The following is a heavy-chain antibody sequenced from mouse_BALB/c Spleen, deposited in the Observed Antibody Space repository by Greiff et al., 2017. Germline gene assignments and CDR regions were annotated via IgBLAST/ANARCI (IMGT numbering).Heavy chain of an antibody. CDR3: ARHCYGSSYAMDY. CDR1: GFAFSSYD. J-gene: IGHJ4*01. V-gene: IGHV5-12-1*01. D-gene: IGHD1-1*01. CDR2: ISSGGGST. Sequence: EVQRVESGGGLVKPGGSLKLSCAASGFAFSSYDMSWVRQTPEKRLEWVAYISSGGGSTYYPDTVKGRFTISRDNAKNTLYLQMSSLKSEDTAMYYCARHCYGSSYAMDYWGQGTSVTVSS.